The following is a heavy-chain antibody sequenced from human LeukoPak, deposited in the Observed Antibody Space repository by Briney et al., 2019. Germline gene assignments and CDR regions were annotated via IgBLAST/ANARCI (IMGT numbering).Heavy chain of an antibody. D-gene: IGHD3-22*01. V-gene: IGHV3-7*01. CDR2: IKPDGSGK. CDR1: GLTFNNHA. Sequence: PGGSLRLSCAASGLTFNNHAMSWVRQAPGKGLEWVASIKPDGSGKYYVDSVKGRFTISRDNAKNALYLQLNSLRAEDTAVYFCVRLGDSSGYYDYWGQGTLVTVSS. CDR3: VRLGDSSGYYDY. J-gene: IGHJ4*02.